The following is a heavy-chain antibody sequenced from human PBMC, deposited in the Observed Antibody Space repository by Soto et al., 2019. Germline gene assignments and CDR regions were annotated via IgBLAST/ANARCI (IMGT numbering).Heavy chain of an antibody. D-gene: IGHD3-10*01. CDR2: ISGNGGST. CDR3: ARRGYGLYLDY. CDR1: GFTFSSYA. Sequence: EVQLVESGGGLVQPGGSLRLSCAASGFTFSSYAMHWVRQAPGKGLEYVSVISGNGGSTYYANSVKGRFTISRDNSKHTLYLQMGSLRAEDMAVYYCARRGYGLYLDYWGQGTLVTVSS. V-gene: IGHV3-64*01. J-gene: IGHJ4*02.